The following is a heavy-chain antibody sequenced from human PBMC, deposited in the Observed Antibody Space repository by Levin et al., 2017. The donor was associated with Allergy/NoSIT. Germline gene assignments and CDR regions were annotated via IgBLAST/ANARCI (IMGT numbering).Heavy chain of an antibody. CDR3: TRDALVDGTDVKYYFYYMDV. CDR1: GDSLGHYY. V-gene: IGHV4-59*01. Sequence: PGGSLRLSCAVSGDSLGHYYWSWIRQPPGKGLEWIGYIHYSGRTDYNPSLKNRLAMSVDTSKNQFSLSLSSVTAADTAVYYCTRDALVDGTDVKYYFYYMDVWGKGTTVTVSS. D-gene: IGHD2-21*01. J-gene: IGHJ6*03. CDR2: IHYSGRT.